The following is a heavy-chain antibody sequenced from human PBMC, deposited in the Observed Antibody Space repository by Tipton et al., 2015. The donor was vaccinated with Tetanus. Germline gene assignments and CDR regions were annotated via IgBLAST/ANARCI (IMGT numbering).Heavy chain of an antibody. D-gene: IGHD2-2*01. CDR2: IIPIFGTA. J-gene: IGHJ3*02. V-gene: IGHV1-69*12. Sequence: QVQLVQSGAEVKKPGSSVKVSCKASGGTFSSYAISWVRQAPGQGLEWMGGIIPIFGTANYAQKFQGRVTITADESTSTAYMELSSLRSEDTAVYYCASKGGIVVVPAANRYAFDIWGQGTMVTVSS. CDR3: ASKGGIVVVPAANRYAFDI. CDR1: GGTFSSYA.